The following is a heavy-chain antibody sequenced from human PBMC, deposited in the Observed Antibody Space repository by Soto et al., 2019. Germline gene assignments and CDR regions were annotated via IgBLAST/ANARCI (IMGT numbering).Heavy chain of an antibody. D-gene: IGHD3-22*01. J-gene: IGHJ1*01. Sequence: QVQLVESGGGVVQPGRSLRLSCAASGFSFSSYGMHWVRQAPGKGLEWVAVISYDGNKQYYADSVKVRFTISRDNSRNTLYLQMNSLRVEDTAVYYCAKDGGTYHFDGSGYPEYFQHWGQGTLVTVSS. V-gene: IGHV3-30*18. CDR1: GFSFSSYG. CDR3: AKDGGTYHFDGSGYPEYFQH. CDR2: ISYDGNKQ.